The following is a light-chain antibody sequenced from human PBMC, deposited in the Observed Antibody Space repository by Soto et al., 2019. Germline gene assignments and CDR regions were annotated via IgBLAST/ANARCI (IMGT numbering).Light chain of an antibody. CDR3: QQYNSYPRT. V-gene: IGKV1-5*01. Sequence: IQMTQSPSTLSASLGDRVTITCRASQSISSWLAWYQQKPGKAPKLLIYDASSLESGVPSRFSGSGSGTEFTLTISSLQPDDFATYYCQQYNSYPRTFGGGTKVDIK. CDR1: QSISSW. J-gene: IGKJ4*01. CDR2: DAS.